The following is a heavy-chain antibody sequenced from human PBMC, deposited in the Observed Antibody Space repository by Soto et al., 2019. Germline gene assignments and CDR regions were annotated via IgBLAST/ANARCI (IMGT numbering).Heavy chain of an antibody. J-gene: IGHJ4*02. CDR1: GFTFSNAW. V-gene: IGHV3-15*07. Sequence: PGGSLRLSCAASGFTFSNAWMNWVRQAPGKGLEWVGRIKSKTDGGTTDYAAPVKGRFTISRDDSKNTLYLQMNSLKTEDTAVYYCTTGSSIAAAGFISWGRGTLVTVSS. CDR2: IKSKTDGGTT. D-gene: IGHD6-13*01. CDR3: TTGSSIAAAGFIS.